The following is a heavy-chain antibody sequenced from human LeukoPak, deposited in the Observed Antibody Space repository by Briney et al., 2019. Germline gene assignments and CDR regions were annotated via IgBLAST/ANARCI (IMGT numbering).Heavy chain of an antibody. Sequence: GGSLRLSCAASGFTFSSYDMHWVRQATGKGLEWVSAIGTAGDTYYPGSVKGRFTISRENAKNSLYLQMNSLRAGDTAVYYCARRGVGSAFDIWGQGTMVTVSS. J-gene: IGHJ3*02. D-gene: IGHD2-8*01. V-gene: IGHV3-13*01. CDR2: IGTAGDT. CDR1: GFTFSSYD. CDR3: ARRGVGSAFDI.